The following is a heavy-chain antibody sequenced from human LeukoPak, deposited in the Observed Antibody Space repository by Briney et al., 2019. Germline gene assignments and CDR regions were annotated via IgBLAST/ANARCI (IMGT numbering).Heavy chain of an antibody. J-gene: IGHJ4*02. V-gene: IGHV1-3*03. Sequence: ASAKVSCKASGYTFTSYAMHWVRQAPGQRLEWMGWINAGNGNTKYSQEFQGRVTITRDTSASTAYMELSSLRSEDMAVYYCAITLTTRYYFDYWGQGTLVTVSS. D-gene: IGHD4-11*01. CDR2: INAGNGNT. CDR1: GYTFTSYA. CDR3: AITLTTRYYFDY.